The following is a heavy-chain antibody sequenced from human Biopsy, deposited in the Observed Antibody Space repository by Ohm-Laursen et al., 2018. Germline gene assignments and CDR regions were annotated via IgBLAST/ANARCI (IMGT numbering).Heavy chain of an antibody. CDR2: IDPKSGGT. J-gene: IGHJ5*01. D-gene: IGHD3-3*01. CDR1: AYSFGDHR. CDR3: ARELGDFWGGGQFDF. Sequence: SVKVSCKASAYSFGDHRIHWVRQAPGQGLEWMGWIDPKSGGTNYAQKFQDRVTMTRDTSISTTYMELRRLTSDDTAVFYCARELGDFWGGGQFDFWGQGTLVTVSS. V-gene: IGHV1-2*02.